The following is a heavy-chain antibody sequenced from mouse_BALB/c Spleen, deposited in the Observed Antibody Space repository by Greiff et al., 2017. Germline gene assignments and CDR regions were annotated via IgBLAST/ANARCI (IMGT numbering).Heavy chain of an antibody. CDR2: ISYSGST. CDR1: GYSITSDYA. V-gene: IGHV3-2*02. D-gene: IGHD2-14*01. Sequence: VQLKESGPGLVKPSQSLSLTCTVTGYSITSDYAWNWIRQFPGNKLEWMGYISYSGSTSYNPSLKSRISITRDTSKNQFFLQLNSVTTEDTATYYCARSYRYSRPYAMDYWGQGTSVTVSS. J-gene: IGHJ4*01. CDR3: ARSYRYSRPYAMDY.